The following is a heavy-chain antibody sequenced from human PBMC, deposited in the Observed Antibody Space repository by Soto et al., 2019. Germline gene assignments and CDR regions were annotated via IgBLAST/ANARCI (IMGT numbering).Heavy chain of an antibody. D-gene: IGHD5-12*01. Sequence: ASVKVSCKASGYTFTGYYMHWVRQAPGQGLEWMGWINPNSGGTNYAQKFQGWVTMTRDTSISTAYLELSRLRADDTAVYYCAKDRSGPTSGYYRRYYGLDVWGPGTTVTVSS. CDR2: INPNSGGT. CDR1: GYTFTGYY. J-gene: IGHJ6*02. CDR3: AKDRSGPTSGYYRRYYGLDV. V-gene: IGHV1-2*04.